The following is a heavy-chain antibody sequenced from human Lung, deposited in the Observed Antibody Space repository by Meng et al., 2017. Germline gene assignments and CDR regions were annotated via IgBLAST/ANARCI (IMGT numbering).Heavy chain of an antibody. Sequence: AGVLRPCQTLSLAGVVSGGSSSGYYWVGTLPHQGKGLEWIGEINHSGSTNYNPSLESRATISVDTSQNNLSQKLSSVTAADSAVYYCARGPTTMAHDFDYWGQGTLVTVSS. CDR2: INHSGST. J-gene: IGHJ4*02. CDR1: GGSSSGYY. D-gene: IGHD4-11*01. CDR3: ARGPTTMAHDFDY. V-gene: IGHV4-34*01.